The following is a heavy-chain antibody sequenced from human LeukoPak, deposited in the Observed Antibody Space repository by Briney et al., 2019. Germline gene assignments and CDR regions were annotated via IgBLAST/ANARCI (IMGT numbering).Heavy chain of an antibody. CDR3: ARGAVGAMVIYYYYYYMDV. J-gene: IGHJ6*03. Sequence: SETLSLTCTVSGGSISSYYWSWIRQPPGKGLEWIGYIYYSGSTNYNSSLKSRVTISVDTSKNQFSLKLSSVTAADTAVYYCARGAVGAMVIYYYYYYMDVWGKGTTVTVSS. D-gene: IGHD1-26*01. CDR2: IYYSGST. V-gene: IGHV4-59*01. CDR1: GGSISSYY.